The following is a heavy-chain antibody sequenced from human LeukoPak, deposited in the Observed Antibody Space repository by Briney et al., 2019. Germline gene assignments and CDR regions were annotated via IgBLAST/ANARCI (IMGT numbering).Heavy chain of an antibody. CDR1: GVSITSSTYF. J-gene: IGHJ4*02. Sequence: SETLSPTCSVSGVSITSSTYFWSWIRQPAGKALEWIGRMDFSGSTNYNPSLRSRVTLSLDTSKNQFSLKLSSVTAADTAVYYCARYSGTGYGMYYFDYWGQGTLVTVSS. CDR3: ARYSGTGYGMYYFDY. CDR2: MDFSGST. V-gene: IGHV4-61*02. D-gene: IGHD1-1*01.